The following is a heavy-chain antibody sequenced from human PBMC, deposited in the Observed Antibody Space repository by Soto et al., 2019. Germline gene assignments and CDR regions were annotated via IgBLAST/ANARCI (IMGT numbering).Heavy chain of an antibody. J-gene: IGHJ3*02. CDR1: GFTFSSYA. D-gene: IGHD6-19*01. Sequence: GGSLRLSCAASGFTFSSYAMHWVRQAPGKGLEWVAVISYDGSKKYYADSVKGRFTISSDNSKNTLYLQMNSLKAEDTAVYYCARDLVRLATWGAFDIWGQGTMVTVSS. CDR3: ARDLVRLATWGAFDI. CDR2: ISYDGSKK. V-gene: IGHV3-30-3*01.